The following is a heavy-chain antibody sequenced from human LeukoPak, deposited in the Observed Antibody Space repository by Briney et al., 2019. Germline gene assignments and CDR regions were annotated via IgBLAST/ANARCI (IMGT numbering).Heavy chain of an antibody. CDR3: ARGRNYNGYSSGWRTGPFDY. D-gene: IGHD6-19*01. V-gene: IGHV4-61*02. CDR1: GGSISSGSYY. J-gene: IGHJ4*02. CDR2: IYTSGST. Sequence: SETLSLTCTVSGGSISSGSYYWSWIRQPAGKGLEWIGRIYTSGSTNYNPSLKSRVTISVDTSKNQFSLKLSSVTAADTAVYYCARGRNYNGYSSGWRTGPFDYWGQGTLVTVSS.